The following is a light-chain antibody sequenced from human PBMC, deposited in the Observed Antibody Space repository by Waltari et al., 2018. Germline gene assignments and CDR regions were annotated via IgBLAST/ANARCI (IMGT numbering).Light chain of an antibody. V-gene: IGLV1-47*01. J-gene: IGLJ2*01. Sequence: SVLTQPTSASGTPGQRVTIPCFGRSSHIGSTSVSWYQQPPGTAPTLLIYRSNQRPSWVPDRFSGSKSGTSASLAISGLRSEDEADYHCAAWDDSLSGVVFGGGTKLTVL. CDR1: SSHIGSTS. CDR3: AAWDDSLSGVV. CDR2: RSN.